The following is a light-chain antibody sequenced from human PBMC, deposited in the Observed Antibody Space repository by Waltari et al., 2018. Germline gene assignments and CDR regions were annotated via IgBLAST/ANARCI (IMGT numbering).Light chain of an antibody. Sequence: IQMTQSPSSLSASVGDRVSITCRASQDIKTFLAWYQQAPGKSPKLLLYSVSTLETGVPSGFSGSASGADYTLTIDSLQPDDFATYYCLQYHTTPQTFGQGTRVDVK. V-gene: IGKV1-NL1*01. CDR3: LQYHTTPQT. CDR1: QDIKTF. CDR2: SVS. J-gene: IGKJ1*01.